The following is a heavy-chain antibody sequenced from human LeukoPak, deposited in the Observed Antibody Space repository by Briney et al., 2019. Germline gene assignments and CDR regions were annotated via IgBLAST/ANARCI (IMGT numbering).Heavy chain of an antibody. CDR1: GGSISSSSYY. Sequence: PSETLSLTCTVSGGSISSSSYYWGWIRQPPGKGLEWIGSIYYSGSTYYNPSLKSRVTISVDTSKNQFSLKLSSVTAADTAVYYCARQDYDCSGYYSLNYFDYWGQGTLLTVSS. J-gene: IGHJ4*02. CDR3: ARQDYDCSGYYSLNYFDY. D-gene: IGHD3-22*01. CDR2: IYYSGST. V-gene: IGHV4-39*01.